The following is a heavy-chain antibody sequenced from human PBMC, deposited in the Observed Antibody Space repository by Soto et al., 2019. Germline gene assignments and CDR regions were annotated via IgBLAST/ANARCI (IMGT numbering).Heavy chain of an antibody. D-gene: IGHD6-19*01. V-gene: IGHV4-34*01. CDR1: GGSFSGYY. CDR3: ARGVFSGSGWYWVPFDY. CDR2: INHSGST. J-gene: IGHJ4*02. Sequence: QVQLQQWGAGLLKPSETLSLTCAVYGGSFSGYYWSWIRQPPGKGLEWIGEINHSGSTNYNPPLKNRVTISVDSSKNQFSLKLSSVTAADTAVYYCARGVFSGSGWYWVPFDYWGQGTLVTVSS.